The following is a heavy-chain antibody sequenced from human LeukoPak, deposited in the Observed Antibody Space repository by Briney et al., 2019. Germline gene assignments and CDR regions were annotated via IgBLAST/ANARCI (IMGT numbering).Heavy chain of an antibody. D-gene: IGHD3-9*01. CDR2: MFYRGST. J-gene: IGHJ4*02. CDR3: ARFHMSTGSFDF. V-gene: IGHV4-61*01. Sequence: SETLSLTCTVSGASVRSGSYSWNWIRQPPGKGLEWIGYMFYRGSTNYNPSLKSRVTISVDSSKNQFSLNLSSVTAADTAVYYCARFHMSTGSFDFWGQGTLVTVSS. CDR1: GASVRSGSYS.